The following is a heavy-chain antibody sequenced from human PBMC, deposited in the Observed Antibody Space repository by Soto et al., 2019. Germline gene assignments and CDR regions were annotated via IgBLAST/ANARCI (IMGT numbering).Heavy chain of an antibody. J-gene: IGHJ6*02. CDR3: VHSRCGGDCLQSYSSHYYYGMDV. CDR1: GVSLNTGGLG. Sequence: SGPTLVNPTQTLTLTCTFSGVSLNTGGLGVGWIRQPPGKALEWLALIYWDNDKRYSPSLMSRLTITKDTSKNQVVLTMTNMDPVDAATYYCVHSRCGGDCLQSYSSHYYYGMDVWGQGT. CDR2: IYWDNDK. D-gene: IGHD2-21*02. V-gene: IGHV2-5*02.